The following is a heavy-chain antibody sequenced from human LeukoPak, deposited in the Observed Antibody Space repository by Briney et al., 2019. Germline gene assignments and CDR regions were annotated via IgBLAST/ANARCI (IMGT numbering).Heavy chain of an antibody. Sequence: GASVKVSCKASGGTFSSYAISWVRQAPGQGLEWMGWINPNSGGTNYAQKFQGRVTMTRDTSISTAYMELSRLRSDDTAVYYCARADNWNYRARLDYWGQGTLVTVSS. V-gene: IGHV1-2*02. D-gene: IGHD1-7*01. J-gene: IGHJ4*02. CDR1: GGTFSSYA. CDR3: ARADNWNYRARLDY. CDR2: INPNSGGT.